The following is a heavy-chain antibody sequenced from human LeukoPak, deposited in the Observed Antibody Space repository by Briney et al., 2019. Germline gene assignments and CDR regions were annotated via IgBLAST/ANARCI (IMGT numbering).Heavy chain of an antibody. Sequence: PGGSLRLSCAASGFTVSSNYMSWVRQAPGKGLEWVSVIYSGGSTYYADSVKGRFTTSRDNSKNTLYLQMNSLRAEDTAVYYCASRRIIVVTEDAFDIWGQGTMVTVSS. CDR3: ASRRIIVVTEDAFDI. J-gene: IGHJ3*02. D-gene: IGHD3-22*01. CDR2: IYSGGST. CDR1: GFTVSSNY. V-gene: IGHV3-53*01.